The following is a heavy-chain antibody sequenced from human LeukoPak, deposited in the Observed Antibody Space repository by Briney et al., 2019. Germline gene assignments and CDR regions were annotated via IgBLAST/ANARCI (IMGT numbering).Heavy chain of an antibody. CDR1: GFTLSSYW. V-gene: IGHV3-7*03. Sequence: GGSLRLSCEASGFTLSSYWMSWVRQAPGKGLEWVANINEDGSEINYVDSVKGRFTISRDNSKNTLYLQMNSLRAEDTAVYYCAKVGDFWSGYWANYYFDYWGQGTLVTVSS. D-gene: IGHD3-3*01. CDR3: AKVGDFWSGYWANYYFDY. J-gene: IGHJ4*02. CDR2: INEDGSEI.